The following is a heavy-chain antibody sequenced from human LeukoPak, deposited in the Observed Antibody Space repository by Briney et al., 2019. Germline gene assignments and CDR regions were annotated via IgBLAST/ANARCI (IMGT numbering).Heavy chain of an antibody. D-gene: IGHD3-10*01. J-gene: IGHJ4*02. CDR1: GESVSSNSAA. V-gene: IGHV6-1*01. CDR2: TYYRSKWYN. CDR3: ARMEGYYGTGSPSV. Sequence: QSPSLTCAISGESVSSNSAAWNWIRQSPSRGLEWLGRTYYRSKWYNDYAVSVKSRITFIPDTSKNQFSLQLNSVTPEDTAVYYCARMEGYYGTGSPSVWGQGTLVTVSS.